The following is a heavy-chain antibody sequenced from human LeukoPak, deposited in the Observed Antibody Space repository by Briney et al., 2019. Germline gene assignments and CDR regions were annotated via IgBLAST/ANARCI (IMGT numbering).Heavy chain of an antibody. Sequence: KPSETLSLTCTVSGGSIRNSNYYWGWIRQHPGKGLEWIGYIYYSGSTYYNPSLKSRVTISVDTSKNQFSLKLSSVTAADTAVYYCARARFSQAVRGVIFDYWGQGTLVTVSS. CDR3: ARARFSQAVRGVIFDY. CDR1: GGSIRNSNYY. D-gene: IGHD3-10*01. V-gene: IGHV4-31*03. CDR2: IYYSGST. J-gene: IGHJ4*02.